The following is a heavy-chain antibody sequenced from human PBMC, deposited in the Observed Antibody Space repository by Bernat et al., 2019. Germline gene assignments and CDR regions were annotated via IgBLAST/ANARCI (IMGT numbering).Heavy chain of an antibody. Sequence: EVQLLESGGGLVQAGGSLRLSCVASGFTFSTYGMTWVRLAPGKGLEWVSSISGSGASTFYVDSVKGRFTISRDNSKNTVSLPMNSLRADDTAVYYCARHGAGSNHYHYGMDVWGQGTTVTVSS. J-gene: IGHJ6*02. CDR2: ISGSGAST. V-gene: IGHV3-23*01. CDR3: ARHGAGSNHYHYGMDV. D-gene: IGHD1-14*01. CDR1: GFTFSTYG.